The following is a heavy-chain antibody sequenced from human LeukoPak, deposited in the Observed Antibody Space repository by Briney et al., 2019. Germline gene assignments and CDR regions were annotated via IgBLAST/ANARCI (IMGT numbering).Heavy chain of an antibody. CDR1: GGSISSYY. D-gene: IGHD1-26*01. CDR2: IYYTGST. V-gene: IGHV4-59*08. J-gene: IGHJ3*02. Sequence: PSETLSLTCIVSGGSISSYYWSWIRQPPAKGLEWIGYIYYTGSTNYNPSLKSRVTISVDTSKNQLSLKLRSVTAADTAVYYCARQDSGTYLNPLDIWGQGTVVTVSS. CDR3: ARQDSGTYLNPLDI.